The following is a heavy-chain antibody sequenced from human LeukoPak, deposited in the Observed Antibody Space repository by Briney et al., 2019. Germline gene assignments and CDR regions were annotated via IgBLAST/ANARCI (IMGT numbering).Heavy chain of an antibody. V-gene: IGHV4-34*01. J-gene: IGHJ4*02. CDR2: INHSGST. CDR3: ARSASGITGTTG. CDR1: GGSFSGYY. Sequence: SETLSLTCAVYGGSFSGYYWSWIRQPPGKGVEWIGEINHSGSTNYNPSLKSRVTISVDTSKNQFSLKLSSVTAADTAVYYCARSASGITGTTGWGQGTLVTVSS. D-gene: IGHD1-14*01.